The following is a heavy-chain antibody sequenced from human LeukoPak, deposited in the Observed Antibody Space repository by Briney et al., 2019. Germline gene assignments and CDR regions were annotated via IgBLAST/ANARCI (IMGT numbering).Heavy chain of an antibody. J-gene: IGHJ6*03. V-gene: IGHV4-4*02. Sequence: PSGTLSLTCAVSGGSISSSNWWSWVRQPPGKGLEWIGEINHSGSTNYNPSLKSRVTVSVDTSKNQFSLKLSSVTAADTAVYYCARRNYYGSGSYYRGHPMDVWGKGTTVTVSS. CDR1: GGSISSSNW. D-gene: IGHD3-10*01. CDR2: INHSGST. CDR3: ARRNYYGSGSYYRGHPMDV.